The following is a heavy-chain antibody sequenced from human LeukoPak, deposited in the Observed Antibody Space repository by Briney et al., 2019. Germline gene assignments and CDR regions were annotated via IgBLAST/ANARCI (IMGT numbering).Heavy chain of an antibody. CDR1: GGSISSSSYY. D-gene: IGHD5-18*01. Sequence: KSSETLSLTCTVSGGSISSSSYYWGWIRQPPGKGLEWIGSIYFSGSTYYNPSLKSRVTISVDTSKNQFSLKLSSVTAADTAVYYCARDWDTATNVGYDAFDIWGQGTMVTVSS. CDR2: IYFSGST. V-gene: IGHV4-39*07. J-gene: IGHJ3*02. CDR3: ARDWDTATNVGYDAFDI.